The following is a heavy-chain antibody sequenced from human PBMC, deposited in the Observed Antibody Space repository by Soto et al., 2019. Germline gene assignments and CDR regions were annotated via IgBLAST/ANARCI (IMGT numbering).Heavy chain of an antibody. D-gene: IGHD3-22*01. Sequence: PGGSLRLSCAASGFTFRGSDMHWVRQAPGKGLEWVAVIWFDGSKKHYADSVRGRFTISRDNSNNTLYLEMSSLRVEDTAVYYCARETGDVRYDSSGPEALDIWGQGTMVTVSS. J-gene: IGHJ3*02. CDR1: GFTFRGSD. CDR3: ARETGDVRYDSSGPEALDI. V-gene: IGHV3-33*01. CDR2: IWFDGSKK.